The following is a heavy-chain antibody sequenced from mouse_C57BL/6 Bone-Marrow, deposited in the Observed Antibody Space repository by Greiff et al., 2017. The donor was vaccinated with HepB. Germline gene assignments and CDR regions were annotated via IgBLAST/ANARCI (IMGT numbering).Heavy chain of an antibody. D-gene: IGHD3-2*02. J-gene: IGHJ2*01. V-gene: IGHV14-2*01. CDR3: ARRRTAQASYFDY. CDR1: GFNIKDYY. Sequence: VQLQQPGAELVKPGASVKLSCTASGFNIKDYYMHWVKQRTEQGLEWIGRIDPEDGETKYAPKFQGKATITADNSSNTAYLQLSSLTSQDTAVYYCARRRTAQASYFDYWGQGTTLTVSS. CDR2: IDPEDGET.